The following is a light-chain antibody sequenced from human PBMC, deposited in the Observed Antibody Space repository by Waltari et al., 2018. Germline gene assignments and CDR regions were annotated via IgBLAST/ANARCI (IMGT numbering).Light chain of an antibody. V-gene: IGKV1-39*01. CDR3: QQSYSILYT. Sequence: DIQMTQSPSSLSASVGDCVTITCRASQIISSYLNWYQQKPGKAPKLLIYAASSLQSGVPSRFSGSGSGTDFTLTISSLQPEDFATYYCQQSYSILYTFGQGTKLEIK. CDR2: AAS. CDR1: QIISSY. J-gene: IGKJ2*01.